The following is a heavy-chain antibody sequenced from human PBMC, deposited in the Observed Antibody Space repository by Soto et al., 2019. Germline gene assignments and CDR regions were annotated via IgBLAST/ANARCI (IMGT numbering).Heavy chain of an antibody. J-gene: IGHJ6*02. CDR3: ARVRGSYYDFWSGYSMDV. CDR2: IIPIFGTA. D-gene: IGHD3-3*01. Sequence: GASVNVSCKSSGGTFSSYSMGWVRQAPGQGLEWMGGIIPIFGTANYAQKFQGRVTITADESTSTAYMELSSLRSEDTAVYYCARVRGSYYDFWSGYSMDVWGQGTTVTVSS. CDR1: GGTFSSYS. V-gene: IGHV1-69*13.